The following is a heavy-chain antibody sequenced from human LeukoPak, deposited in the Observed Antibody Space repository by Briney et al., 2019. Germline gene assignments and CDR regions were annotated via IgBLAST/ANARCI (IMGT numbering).Heavy chain of an antibody. J-gene: IGHJ4*02. Sequence: AGGSLRLSCAASGFTFSSYAMSWVRQAPGKGLEWVSAISGSGGNTYYADSVKGRFTISRDNSKNTLYLQMNSLRAVDTAVYYCARGGPLTPTGYIYWGQGTLVTVSS. CDR3: ARGGPLTPTGYIY. CDR1: GFTFSSYA. D-gene: IGHD3-9*01. CDR2: ISGSGGNT. V-gene: IGHV3-23*01.